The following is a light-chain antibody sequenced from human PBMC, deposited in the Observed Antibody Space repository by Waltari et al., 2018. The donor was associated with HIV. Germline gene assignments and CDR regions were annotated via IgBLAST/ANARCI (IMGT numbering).Light chain of an antibody. CDR2: RTK. CDR3: LLSFGDSQV. Sequence: QTVVTQEPSLTVSPGGPVTLTCAASTGVVTSGYYATWFQHKPGQAPRALIYRTKNKHSGTPARFSGFLLGGKAALTLSGAQPEDEADYYCLLSFGDSQVFGGGTKLTVL. CDR1: TGVVTSGYY. J-gene: IGLJ3*02. V-gene: IGLV7-43*01.